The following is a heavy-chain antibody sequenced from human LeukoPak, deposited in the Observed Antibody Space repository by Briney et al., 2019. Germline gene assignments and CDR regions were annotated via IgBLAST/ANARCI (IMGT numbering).Heavy chain of an antibody. CDR1: GFTFSSYA. CDR3: ARGRNYYDSSGYSYYFDY. D-gene: IGHD3-22*01. J-gene: IGHJ4*02. V-gene: IGHV3-30-3*01. Sequence: GRSLRLSCAASGFTFSSYAMHWVRQAPGKGLEWVAVISYDGSNKYYADSVKGRFTISRDNSKNTLYLQMNSLRAEDTAVYYCARGRNYYDSSGYSYYFDYWGQGTLVTVS. CDR2: ISYDGSNK.